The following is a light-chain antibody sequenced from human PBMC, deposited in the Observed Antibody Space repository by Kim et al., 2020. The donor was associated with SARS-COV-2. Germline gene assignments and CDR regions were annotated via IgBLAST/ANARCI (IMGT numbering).Light chain of an antibody. CDR3: SSYTSISTYV. J-gene: IGLJ1*01. Sequence: QSALTQPASVSGSPGQSITISCTGTSSDVGAFNYVSWYQQHPGKAPKLIIYDVTTLPSGISNRFSGSKSGNMASLTISGLQAEDEADYSCSSYTSISTYVFGTGTKVTVL. CDR2: DVT. CDR1: SSDVGAFNY. V-gene: IGLV2-14*03.